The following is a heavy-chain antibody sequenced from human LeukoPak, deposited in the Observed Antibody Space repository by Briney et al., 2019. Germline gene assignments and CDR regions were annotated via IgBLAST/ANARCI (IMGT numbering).Heavy chain of an antibody. CDR1: GFTFSNYW. J-gene: IGHJ1*01. V-gene: IGHV3-7*01. CDR3: ATYSSLNRREFQY. D-gene: IGHD3-22*01. Sequence: GGSLRLSCEGSGFTFSNYWMGWVRQAPGKGLQWVANIKTDGSEKYYVDSVKGRFTISRDNAKNSPYLQMNSLRAEDTAVYYCATYSSLNRREFQYWGQGTLLTVSS. CDR2: IKTDGSEK.